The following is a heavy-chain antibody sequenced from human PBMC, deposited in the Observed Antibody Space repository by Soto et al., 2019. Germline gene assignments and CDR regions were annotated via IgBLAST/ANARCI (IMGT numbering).Heavy chain of an antibody. CDR2: IVVGSGNT. CDR1: GFTFTSSA. CDR3: AAGYYYSSGYYYCYYYYGMDF. Sequence: ASVKVSCKASGFTFTSSATQWVRQARGQRLEWIGWIVVGSGNTNYAQKFQERVSITRDMSTSTAYMELSSLRSEDTAVYYCAAGYYYSSGYYYCYYYYGMDFWGQGTTVTVSS. D-gene: IGHD3-22*01. J-gene: IGHJ6*02. V-gene: IGHV1-58*02.